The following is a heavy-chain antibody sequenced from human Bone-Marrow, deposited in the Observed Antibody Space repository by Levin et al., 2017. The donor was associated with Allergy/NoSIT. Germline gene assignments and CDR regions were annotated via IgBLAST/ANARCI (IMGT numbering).Heavy chain of an antibody. Sequence: GGSLRLSCAASGFTFSSYAMHWVRQAPGKGLEWVAVISYDGSNKYYADSVKGRFTISRDNSKNTLYLQMNSLRAEDTAVYYCARKGRAWFGELGDYWGQGTLVTVSS. V-gene: IGHV3-30-3*01. CDR3: ARKGRAWFGELGDY. CDR2: ISYDGSNK. J-gene: IGHJ4*02. D-gene: IGHD3-10*01. CDR1: GFTFSSYA.